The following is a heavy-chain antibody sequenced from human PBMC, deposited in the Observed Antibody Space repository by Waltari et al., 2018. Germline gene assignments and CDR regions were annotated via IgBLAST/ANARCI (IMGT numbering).Heavy chain of an antibody. J-gene: IGHJ4*02. CDR2: ANYTGSA. CDR1: GGSLSGYY. D-gene: IGHD1-7*01. Sequence: QVQLQQWGAGLLKPSETLSLSCAVYGGSLSGYYWSWIRQTPGKGLEWIGEANYTGSANYNPSLKSRVSISVETSKNQLSLKLKSVTAADTAVYFCARGGKTRVFGYWGQGTLVAVSS. V-gene: IGHV4-34*02. CDR3: ARGGKTRVFGY.